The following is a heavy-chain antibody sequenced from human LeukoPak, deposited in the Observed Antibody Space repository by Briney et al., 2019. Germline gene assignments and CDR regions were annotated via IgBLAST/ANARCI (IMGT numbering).Heavy chain of an antibody. Sequence: PGASLRLSCAASGFTVSSNYMSWVRQAPGKGLEWVSVIYSDRSTYYADSVKGRFTISRDNSKNTLYLQMNSLRAEDTAVYYCARDGSRGNLVTAPDFWGQGTLVTVSS. CDR2: IYSDRST. J-gene: IGHJ4*02. CDR1: GFTVSSNY. CDR3: ARDGSRGNLVTAPDF. D-gene: IGHD2-21*02. V-gene: IGHV3-53*01.